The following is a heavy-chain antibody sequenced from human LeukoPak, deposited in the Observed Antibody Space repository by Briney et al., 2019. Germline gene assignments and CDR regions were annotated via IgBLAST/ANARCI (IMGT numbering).Heavy chain of an antibody. J-gene: IGHJ6*02. V-gene: IGHV4-38-2*01. CDR2: IYYSGST. D-gene: IGHD2-15*01. CDR1: GYSFTSGHY. CDR3: ARHLVVAASQTIFYYYGMDV. Sequence: PSETLSLTCSVSGYSFTSGHYWGWIRQPPGKGLEWIGIIYYSGSTYYNPSLKSRVTISVDTTKNQFSVKMSSVTAADTAVYYCARHLVVAASQTIFYYYGMDVWGQGTTVTVSS.